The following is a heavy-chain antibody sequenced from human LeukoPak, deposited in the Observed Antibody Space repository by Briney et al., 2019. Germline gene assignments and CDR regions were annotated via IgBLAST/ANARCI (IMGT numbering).Heavy chain of an antibody. CDR3: ASTGYCSSTSCYGIDY. CDR1: GSSFTSYW. D-gene: IGHD2-2*01. J-gene: IGHJ4*02. CDR2: IDPSDSYT. V-gene: IGHV5-10-1*01. Sequence: GESLQISCKGSGSSFTSYWISWVRQVPGKGLEWMGRIDPSDSYTNYSPSFQGHVTISADKSISTAYLQWSSLKASDTAMYYCASTGYCSSTSCYGIDYWGQGTLVTVSS.